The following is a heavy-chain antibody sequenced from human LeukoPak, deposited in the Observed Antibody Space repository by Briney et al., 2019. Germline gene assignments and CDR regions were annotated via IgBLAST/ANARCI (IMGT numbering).Heavy chain of an antibody. Sequence: SETLSLTCAVYGGSFSGYYWSWIRQPPGKGLEWIGEINHSGSTNYNPSLKSRVTISIDTPKNQFSLKLSSVTAADTAVYYCARLRCSSTSCYTGVSPNDAFDIWGQGTMVTVSS. CDR3: ARLRCSSTSCYTGVSPNDAFDI. J-gene: IGHJ3*02. D-gene: IGHD2-2*02. CDR1: GGSFSGYY. V-gene: IGHV4-34*01. CDR2: INHSGST.